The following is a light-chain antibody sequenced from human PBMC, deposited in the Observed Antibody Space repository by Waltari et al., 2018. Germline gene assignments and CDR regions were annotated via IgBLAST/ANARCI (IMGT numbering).Light chain of an antibody. CDR1: SRDVGHYHV. CDR3: CSYAGGTTYV. Sequence: QPALTQPASVSGSPGQSITPPFTATSRDVGHYHVFPWYQQYPGKAPKFIIYEVSEGPSGVSNRFSGSKSGNTASLTISGLQAEDEADYYCCSYAGGTTYVFGTGTKVTVL. J-gene: IGLJ1*01. V-gene: IGLV2-23*02. CDR2: EVS.